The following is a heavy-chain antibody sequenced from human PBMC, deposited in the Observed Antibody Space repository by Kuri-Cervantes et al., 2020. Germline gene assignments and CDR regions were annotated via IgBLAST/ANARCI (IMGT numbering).Heavy chain of an antibody. CDR1: GGTFSSYA. V-gene: IGHV1-69*06. D-gene: IGHD1-14*01. J-gene: IGHJ6*03. Sequence: SVKVSCKASGGTFSSYAISWVRQAPGQGLEWMGGIIPIFGTANYAQKFQGRVTITADKSTSTAYMELRSLRSDDTAVYYCAREGRGGNHYMDVWGKGTTVTVSS. CDR2: IIPIFGTA. CDR3: AREGRGGNHYMDV.